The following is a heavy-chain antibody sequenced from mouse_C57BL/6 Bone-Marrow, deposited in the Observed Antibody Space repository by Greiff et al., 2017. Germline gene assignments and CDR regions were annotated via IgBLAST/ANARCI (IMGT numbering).Heavy chain of an antibody. Sequence: LQESDAELVKPGASVKISCKVSGYTFTDHTIHWMKQRPEQGLEWIGYIYPRDGSTKDNEKFKGKATLTADKSSSTAYMQLHSLTSEDSAVYFCAREADYYENYFDYGGQGTTLTVSS. V-gene: IGHV1-78*01. J-gene: IGHJ2*01. CDR1: GYTFTDHT. D-gene: IGHD1-1*01. CDR3: AREADYYENYFDY. CDR2: IYPRDGST.